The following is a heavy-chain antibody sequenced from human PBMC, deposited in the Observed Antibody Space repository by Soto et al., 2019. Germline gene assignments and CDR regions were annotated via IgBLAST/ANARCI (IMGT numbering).Heavy chain of an antibody. CDR3: ARYIVVVVAATGPRGRYYHYYGMDV. Sequence: PETLSLTCTVSGGSVSIGSYYWSWIRQPPGKGLEWIGYIYYSGSTNYNPSLKSRVTISVDTSKNQFSLKLSSVTAADTAVYYCARYIVVVVAATGPRGRYYHYYGMDVWGQGTTVTVSS. CDR2: IYYSGST. V-gene: IGHV4-61*01. D-gene: IGHD2-15*01. CDR1: GGSVSIGSYY. J-gene: IGHJ6*02.